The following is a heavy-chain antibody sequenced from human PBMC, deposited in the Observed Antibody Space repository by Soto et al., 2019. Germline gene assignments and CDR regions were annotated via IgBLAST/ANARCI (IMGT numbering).Heavy chain of an antibody. V-gene: IGHV1-18*01. Sequence: VASVKVSCKASGYTFTSYGISWVRQAPGQGLEWMGWISAYNGNTNYAQKLQGRVTMTTDTSTSTAYMELRSLRSDDTAVYYCARDFGVAAVGGLGMDVWGQGTTVTVSS. CDR3: ARDFGVAAVGGLGMDV. J-gene: IGHJ6*02. D-gene: IGHD6-13*01. CDR2: ISAYNGNT. CDR1: GYTFTSYG.